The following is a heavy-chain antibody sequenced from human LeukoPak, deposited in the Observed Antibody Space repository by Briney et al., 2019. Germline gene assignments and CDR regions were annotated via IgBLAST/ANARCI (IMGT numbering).Heavy chain of an antibody. J-gene: IGHJ4*02. Sequence: ASVKVSCKASGYTFTSYYMHWVRQAPGQGLEWMGIINPSGGSTSYAQKFQGRVTMTRDMSTSTVYMELSSLRSEDTAVYYCARDPPDSGSLASPFDYWGQGTLVTVSS. CDR3: ARDPPDSGSLASPFDY. CDR2: INPSGGST. V-gene: IGHV1-46*01. CDR1: GYTFTSYY. D-gene: IGHD1-26*01.